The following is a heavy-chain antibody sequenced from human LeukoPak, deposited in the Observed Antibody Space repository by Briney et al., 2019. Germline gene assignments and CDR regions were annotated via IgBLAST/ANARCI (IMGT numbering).Heavy chain of an antibody. Sequence: GGSLRLSCAASGFTFSNYWMGWVRQAPGKGLEWVANIKQDGSEKYYADSVKGRFTISRDNSKNTLYLQMNSLRAEDTAVYYCAKLKRYCSSTSCYTDAFDYWGQGTLVTVSS. CDR2: IKQDGSEK. D-gene: IGHD2-2*02. J-gene: IGHJ4*02. V-gene: IGHV3-7*01. CDR3: AKLKRYCSSTSCYTDAFDY. CDR1: GFTFSNYW.